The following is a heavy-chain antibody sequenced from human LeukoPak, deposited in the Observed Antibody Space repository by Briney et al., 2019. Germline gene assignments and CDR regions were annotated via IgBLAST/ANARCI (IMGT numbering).Heavy chain of an antibody. CDR2: IKYDGSFK. CDR3: ASSHDSSGND. V-gene: IGHV3-7*01. D-gene: IGHD3-22*01. CDR1: GFIFSSYW. J-gene: IGHJ4*02. Sequence: GGSLRLSCVASGFIFSSYWMAWVRQAPGKGLEWVANIKYDGSFKFYVDSVKGRFTISRDNAKNSLYLEMNSLRADDTAVYFCASSHDSSGNDWGQGTMVTVSS.